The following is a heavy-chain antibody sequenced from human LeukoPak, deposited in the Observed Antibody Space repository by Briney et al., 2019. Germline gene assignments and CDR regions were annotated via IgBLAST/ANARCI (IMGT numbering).Heavy chain of an antibody. J-gene: IGHJ4*02. V-gene: IGHV4-38-2*02. CDR1: GYSISSGYY. Sequence: SETLSLTCTVSGYSISSGYYWGWIRQPPGKGLEWIGSIYHSGSTYNNPSLKSGVTISVDTSKNQFSLKLSSVTAADTAVYYCARDGQQLTRSPYYFDYWGQGTLVTVSS. D-gene: IGHD6-13*01. CDR2: IYHSGST. CDR3: ARDGQQLTRSPYYFDY.